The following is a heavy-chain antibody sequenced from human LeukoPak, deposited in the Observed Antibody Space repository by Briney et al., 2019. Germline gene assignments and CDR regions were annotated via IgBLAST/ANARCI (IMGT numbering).Heavy chain of an antibody. V-gene: IGHV3-23*01. CDR1: GITLRNYG. D-gene: IGHD2-15*01. Sequence: RGSLRLSCAVSGITLRNYGMSGVRQAPGRELEWVAGISDSARSTYYAGSVKGRFTISRDNPKNTLYLQMNSLRAEDTAVYFCAKRGVVIRVILVGFHKEAYYFDSWGQGALVTVSS. CDR3: AKRGVVIRVILVGFHKEAYYFDS. J-gene: IGHJ4*02. CDR2: ISDSARST.